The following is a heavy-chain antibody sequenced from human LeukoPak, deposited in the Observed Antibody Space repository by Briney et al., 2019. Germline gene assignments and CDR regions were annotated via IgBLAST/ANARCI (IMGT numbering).Heavy chain of an antibody. D-gene: IGHD2-2*01. J-gene: IGHJ4*02. V-gene: IGHV3-64*01. Sequence: GGGLIRPCAAAGGSFSSYAMKGGLHAAGGGGEYFSAISSSGGTKYYANSVKGRFTISRDNSKNTLYLQMGSLRAEDTAVFYCARLYCSRTSCLFEYRGQGTLVTVSS. CDR2: ISSSGGTK. CDR3: ARLYCSRTSCLFEY. CDR1: GGSFSSYA.